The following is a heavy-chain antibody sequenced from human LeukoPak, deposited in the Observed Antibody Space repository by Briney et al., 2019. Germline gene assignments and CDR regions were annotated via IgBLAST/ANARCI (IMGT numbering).Heavy chain of an antibody. Sequence: GESLKISCKGSGYSFTSYWIGWVRQMPGKGLEWMGIIYPGDSDTRYSPSFQGQVTISADKSISTAYLQWSSLKASDTAMYYCARRVYSSSWYSYFDYWGQGTLVTVSS. J-gene: IGHJ4*02. CDR1: GYSFTSYW. V-gene: IGHV5-51*01. CDR2: IYPGDSDT. CDR3: ARRVYSSSWYSYFDY. D-gene: IGHD6-13*01.